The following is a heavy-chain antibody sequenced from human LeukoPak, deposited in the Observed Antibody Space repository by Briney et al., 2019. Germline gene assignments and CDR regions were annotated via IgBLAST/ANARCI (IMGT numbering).Heavy chain of an antibody. D-gene: IGHD6-19*01. J-gene: IGHJ3*02. V-gene: IGHV3-73*01. CDR1: GLAFSGSD. Sequence: GGSLRLSCTASGLAFSGSDIHWVRQASGKGLEWVSRIRSKTNNYATAYAVSVRGRFTISRDDSKNTAYLQMNSLKTEDTAIYYCTRVYSSAYGSFDIWGQGTMVTVSS. CDR3: TRVYSSAYGSFDI. CDR2: IRSKTNNYAT.